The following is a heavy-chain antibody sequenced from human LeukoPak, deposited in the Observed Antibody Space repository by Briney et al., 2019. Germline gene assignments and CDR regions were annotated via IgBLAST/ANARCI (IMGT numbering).Heavy chain of an antibody. Sequence: SETLSLTCAVYGGSFSGYYWSWIRQPPGKGLEWIGEINHSGSTNYNPSLKSRVTISVDTSKNQFSLKLSSVTAADTAVYYCARGWLEDYYYYYGMDVWGQGTTVTVS. CDR3: ARGWLEDYYYYYGMDV. CDR1: GGSFSGYY. D-gene: IGHD6-19*01. V-gene: IGHV4-34*01. CDR2: INHSGST. J-gene: IGHJ6*02.